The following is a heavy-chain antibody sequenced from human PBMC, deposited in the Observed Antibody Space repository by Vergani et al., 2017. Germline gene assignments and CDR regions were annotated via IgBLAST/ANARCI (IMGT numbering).Heavy chain of an antibody. CDR1: GFTFDTYT. Sequence: EVPLLESGGGFVQPGGSRRLSCAGAGFTFDTYTMAYARQAPGKGREWVATISSGGGDIFYADSVKGRFTISRDNSKNTLFLQMNSLKDEDTAVYYCTTAWGLYYLHGEYFQYWGRGTLVSVSS. J-gene: IGHJ1*01. V-gene: IGHV3-23*01. D-gene: IGHD3-10*01. CDR2: ISSGGGDI. CDR3: TTAWGLYYLHGEYFQY.